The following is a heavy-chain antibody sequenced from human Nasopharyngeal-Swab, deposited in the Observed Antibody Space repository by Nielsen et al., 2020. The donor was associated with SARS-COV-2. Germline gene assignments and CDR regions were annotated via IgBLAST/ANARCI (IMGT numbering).Heavy chain of an antibody. D-gene: IGHD4/OR15-4a*01. CDR3: ARDRWGMLPTH. V-gene: IGHV4-61*02. J-gene: IGHJ4*02. Sequence: SETLSLTCTVSGGSITNGNYQWIWIRQPAGKGLESLGPIYTSGDTKYNASLDSRVTISVDTSKNQFSLKLTSVTAANTAVFYCARDRWGMLPTHWGQGILVTVSS. CDR1: GGSITNGNYQ. CDR2: IYTSGDT.